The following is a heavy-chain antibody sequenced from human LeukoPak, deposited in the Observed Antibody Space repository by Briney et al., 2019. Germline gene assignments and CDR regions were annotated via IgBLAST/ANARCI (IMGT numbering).Heavy chain of an antibody. V-gene: IGHV3-74*01. CDR3: GRDRHDAAADY. D-gene: IGHD6-13*01. J-gene: IGHJ4*02. Sequence: GGSLRLSCAASGFTFSNYWMHWVRRAPGKGLVWVSRIKGGGSRTNYAGSVKGRFTISRDNAKNTLYLQMNSLGAEDTAVYYCGRDRHDAAADYWGQGTLVTVSS. CDR1: GFTFSNYW. CDR2: IKGGGSRT.